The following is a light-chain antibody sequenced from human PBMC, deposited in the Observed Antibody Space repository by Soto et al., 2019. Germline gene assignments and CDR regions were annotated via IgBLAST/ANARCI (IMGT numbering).Light chain of an antibody. CDR2: EVT. CDR3: CSYTSSTTLL. J-gene: IGLJ2*01. Sequence: QSALTQPASVSGSPGQSITISCTGTSSDVGGYNYVSWYQQHPGKVPKLMIYEVTNRPSGVSNRFSGSKSGNTASLTISGLQAEDEADYYCCSYTSSTTLLFGGGTQLTVL. V-gene: IGLV2-14*01. CDR1: SSDVGGYNY.